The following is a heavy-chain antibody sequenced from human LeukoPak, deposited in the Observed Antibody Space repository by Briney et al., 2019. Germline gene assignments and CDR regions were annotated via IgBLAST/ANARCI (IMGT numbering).Heavy chain of an antibody. J-gene: IGHJ4*02. V-gene: IGHV3-21*01. Sequence: PGGSLRLPCAASGFPFSSYSMNWVPQAPGKGLGGVSSLSSSSSYIYYPDSVKGRFTISRDNAKNSLYLQMNSLRAEDTAVYYCARSGPIQYYDYVWGSYRPSFDYWGQGTLVTVSS. CDR1: GFPFSSYS. D-gene: IGHD3-16*02. CDR2: LSSSSSYI. CDR3: ARSGPIQYYDYVWGSYRPSFDY.